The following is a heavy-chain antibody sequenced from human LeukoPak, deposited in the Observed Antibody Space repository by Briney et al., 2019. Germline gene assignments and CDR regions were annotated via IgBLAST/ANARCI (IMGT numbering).Heavy chain of an antibody. Sequence: ASVKVSCKASGYTFTGYSMHWVRQAPGQGLEWMGRINPNSGGTNYAQKFQGRVTMTRDTSISTAYVELSRLRSDDTAVYYCALYYYDSSDYWDYWGQGTLITVSS. CDR3: ALYYYDSSDYWDY. D-gene: IGHD3-22*01. J-gene: IGHJ4*02. CDR2: INPNSGGT. CDR1: GYTFTGYS. V-gene: IGHV1-2*02.